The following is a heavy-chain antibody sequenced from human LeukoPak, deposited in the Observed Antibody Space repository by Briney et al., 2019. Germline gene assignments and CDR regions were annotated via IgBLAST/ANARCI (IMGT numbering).Heavy chain of an antibody. J-gene: IGHJ4*02. CDR3: ARDRESYDILTGYSLLH. V-gene: IGHV1-46*01. D-gene: IGHD3-9*01. Sequence: ASVQVSCKASGYTFTSYYMHWVRQAPGQGLEWMGIINPSGGSTSYAQKFQGRVTMTRDTSTSTVYMELSSLRSEDTAVYYCARDRESYDILTGYSLLHWGQGTLVTVSS. CDR2: INPSGGST. CDR1: GYTFTSYY.